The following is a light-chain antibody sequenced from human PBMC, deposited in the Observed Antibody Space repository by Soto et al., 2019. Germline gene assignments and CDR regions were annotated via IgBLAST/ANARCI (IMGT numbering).Light chain of an antibody. CDR3: QQYYNWPYT. J-gene: IGKJ2*01. V-gene: IGKV3-15*01. Sequence: EIVMTQSPATLSVSPGERATLSCRASQSVNSNLAWYQHKPGQAPRLLIYSASSRATGLPARFSGSESGTEFTLTLSSLQSGDFAVYYCQQYYNWPYTFGQGTRLEIK. CDR1: QSVNSN. CDR2: SAS.